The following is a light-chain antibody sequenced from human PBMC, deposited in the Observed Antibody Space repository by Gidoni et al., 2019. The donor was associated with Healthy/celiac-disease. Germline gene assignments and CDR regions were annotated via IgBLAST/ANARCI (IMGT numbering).Light chain of an antibody. CDR1: QTIHYW. Sequence: DIQMTQSPSTLSASVGDRVTITCRASQTIHYWLAWFQQKPGKAPKLLIYKASSLQTGVPSRFSASGSGTEFTLTISGLQLDDFATYYCQQYDDLYSFXXXTKVEIK. V-gene: IGKV1-5*03. J-gene: IGKJ2*03. CDR3: QQYDDLYS. CDR2: KAS.